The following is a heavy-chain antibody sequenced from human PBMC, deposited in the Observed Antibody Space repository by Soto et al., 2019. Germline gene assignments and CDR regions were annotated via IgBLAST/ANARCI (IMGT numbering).Heavy chain of an antibody. Sequence: GSLRLSCAASGFTFSSYGMHWVRQAPGKWLEWVAVISYDGSNKYYADSVKGRFTISRDNSKNTLYLQMNSLRAEDTAVYYCAKAHCSSTSCYPNYYYYYGMDVWGQGTTVTVSS. CDR1: GFTFSSYG. CDR2: ISYDGSNK. V-gene: IGHV3-30*18. CDR3: AKAHCSSTSCYPNYYYYYGMDV. D-gene: IGHD2-2*01. J-gene: IGHJ6*02.